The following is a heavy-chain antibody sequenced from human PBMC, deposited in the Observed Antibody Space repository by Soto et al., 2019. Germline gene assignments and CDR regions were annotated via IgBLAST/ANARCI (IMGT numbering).Heavy chain of an antibody. D-gene: IGHD4-17*01. CDR3: ARASNYGDYQISYYGMDV. CDR1: GGSFSGYY. V-gene: IGHV4-34*01. J-gene: IGHJ6*02. Sequence: SETLSLTCAVYGGSFSGYYWSWIRQPPGKGLEWIGEINHSGSTNYNPSLKSRVTISVDTSKNQFSLKLSSVTAADTAVYYCARASNYGDYQISYYGMDVWGQGTTVTV. CDR2: INHSGST.